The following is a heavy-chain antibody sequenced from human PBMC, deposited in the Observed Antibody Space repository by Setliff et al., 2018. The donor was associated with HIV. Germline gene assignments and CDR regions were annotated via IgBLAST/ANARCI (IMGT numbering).Heavy chain of an antibody. CDR3: VRGRIDTHWDYFKEYFFNYIDV. CDR1: GVSISSGSYY. CDR2: IAASGDP. Sequence: SETLSLTCTVSGVSISSGSYYWSWIRAPADKGLEWIGHIAASGDPNYNTSLKSRLSMSVHTSKNQFSLSLTSVSAADTAVYFCVRGRIDTHWDYFKEYFFNYIDVWGQGTTVTVSS. D-gene: IGHD3-3*01. V-gene: IGHV4-61*09. J-gene: IGHJ6*03.